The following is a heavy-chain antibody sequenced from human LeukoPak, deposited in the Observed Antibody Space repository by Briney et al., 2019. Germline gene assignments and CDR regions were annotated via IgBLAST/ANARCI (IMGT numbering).Heavy chain of an antibody. CDR2: ISAYNGNT. CDR1: GYTFTSYG. J-gene: IGHJ4*02. Sequence: PGASVKVSCKASGYTFTSYGISWVRQAPGQGLEWMGWISAYNGNTNYAQKLQGRVTMITDTSTSTAYMELRSLRSDDTAVYYCARDQGTYYYGSGSYYYFDYWGQGTLVTVSS. CDR3: ARDQGTYYYGSGSYYYFDY. D-gene: IGHD3-10*01. V-gene: IGHV1-18*01.